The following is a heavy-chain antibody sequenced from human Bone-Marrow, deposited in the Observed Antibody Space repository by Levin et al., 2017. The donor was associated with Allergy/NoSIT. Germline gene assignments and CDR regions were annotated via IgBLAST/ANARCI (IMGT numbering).Heavy chain of an antibody. Sequence: KISCKVSGGSFTDYSISWVRQAPGLGLEWMGGITPIFETAYFAENLQGRVTITADRSATTVYMELSSLRPEDTAIYYCARANADYGDYGKDLTYYFDYWGQGTLVTVSS. CDR2: ITPIFETA. J-gene: IGHJ4*02. D-gene: IGHD4-17*01. CDR1: GGSFTDYS. V-gene: IGHV1-69*06. CDR3: ARANADYGDYGKDLTYYFDY.